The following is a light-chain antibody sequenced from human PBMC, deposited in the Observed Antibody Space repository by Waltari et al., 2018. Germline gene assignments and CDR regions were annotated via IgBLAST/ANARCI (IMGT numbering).Light chain of an antibody. CDR2: EDN. J-gene: IGLJ3*02. Sequence: NFMLTQPLSVSESPGKMVTISCTRSSGRIATNYVQWYQQRPGSSPTAVIYEDNQRPSGVPDRFSGSIDSSSNSASLTISGLKTEDEADYYCQSYDNRNHWVFGGGTKLTVL. CDR1: SGRIATNY. V-gene: IGLV6-57*01. CDR3: QSYDNRNHWV.